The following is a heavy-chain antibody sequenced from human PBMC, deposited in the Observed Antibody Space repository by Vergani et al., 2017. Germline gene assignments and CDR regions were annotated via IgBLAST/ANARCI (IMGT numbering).Heavy chain of an antibody. D-gene: IGHD6-13*01. V-gene: IGHV3-30*03. CDR1: GFTSSYYG. J-gene: IGHJ1*01. Sequence: QVHLVESGGGVVQPGRSLRLSCVVSGFTSSYYGMHWVRQAPGKGLEWVAVISYDGTQKYYADSVKGRFTISRDNSKSTLYLQMNSLRTEDTAVYYCATKSCVTPVCQIGYFREGGQGTLVTVSS. CDR2: ISYDGTQK. CDR3: ATKSCVTPVCQIGYFRE.